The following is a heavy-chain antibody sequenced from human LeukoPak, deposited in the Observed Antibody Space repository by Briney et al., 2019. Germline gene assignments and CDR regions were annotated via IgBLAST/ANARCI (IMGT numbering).Heavy chain of an antibody. Sequence: PGGSLRLSCAASGFTFSSYAMSWVRQAPGKGLEWVSAISGSGGSTYYADSVKGRFTISRDNSKNTLYLQMNSLRAEDTAVYYCAKEVGQWELLGPSFDYWGQGTLVTVSS. CDR1: GFTFSSYA. D-gene: IGHD1-26*01. CDR3: AKEVGQWELLGPSFDY. V-gene: IGHV3-23*01. CDR2: ISGSGGST. J-gene: IGHJ4*02.